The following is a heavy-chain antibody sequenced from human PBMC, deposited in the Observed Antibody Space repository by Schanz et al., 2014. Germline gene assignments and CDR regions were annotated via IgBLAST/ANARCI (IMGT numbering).Heavy chain of an antibody. CDR3: ARDKGGYYPFDY. CDR2: ISYDGGHK. V-gene: IGHV3-30*04. Sequence: VQLLESGGGLVQPGGSLRLSCAASGFTFSSYAMSWVRQAPGRGLQWVALISYDGGHKYYADSVKGRFTISRDNAKNSLYLQMNSLRAEDTAVYYCARDKGGYYPFDYWGQGTLVTVSS. CDR1: GFTFSSYA. J-gene: IGHJ4*02. D-gene: IGHD3-3*01.